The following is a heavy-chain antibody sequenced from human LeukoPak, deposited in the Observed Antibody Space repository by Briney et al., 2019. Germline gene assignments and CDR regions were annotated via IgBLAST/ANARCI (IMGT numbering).Heavy chain of an antibody. J-gene: IGHJ4*02. V-gene: IGHV1-2*02. CDR3: ARRCDTSSYYTYYFDY. D-gene: IGHD3-22*01. CDR1: GYTFTAYY. Sequence: ASVKVSCKASGYTFTAYYIHWVRQAPGQGLEWMGWLNPNSGGTNYAQKFQGRVTMTRDTSISTAYMELSRLRSDDTAVYFCARRCDTSSYYTYYFDYWGQGTLVTVSS. CDR2: LNPNSGGT.